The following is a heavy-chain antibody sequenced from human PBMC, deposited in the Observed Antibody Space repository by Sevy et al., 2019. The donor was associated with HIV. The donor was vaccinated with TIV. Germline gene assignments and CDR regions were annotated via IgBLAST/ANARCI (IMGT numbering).Heavy chain of an antibody. J-gene: IGHJ5*02. CDR1: GFTFNDYN. CDR3: ARAAGWFDA. V-gene: IGHV3-11*01. Sequence: GGSLRLSCAASGFTFNDYNLSWIRQAPGKGLEWVSYISTSTSTTTIYYAESVKGRFTISRDNAKNSIYLQMNSLRVDDTAVYYCARAAGWFDAWGQGTLVTVSS. CDR2: ISTSTSTTTI.